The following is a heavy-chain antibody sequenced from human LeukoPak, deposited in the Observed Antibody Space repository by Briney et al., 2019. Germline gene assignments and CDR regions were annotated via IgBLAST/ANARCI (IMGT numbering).Heavy chain of an antibody. Sequence: SETLSLTCTVSGDSISINYNWGWIRQPPGKGLEWIGSIFYSGATYYSPSLKSRVSISVDTSKNQFSLKLSSMTAADTAVYYCVRHRQWLLFPDYWGQGTLVTVSS. V-gene: IGHV4-39*01. CDR3: VRHRQWLLFPDY. CDR1: GDSISINYN. J-gene: IGHJ4*02. D-gene: IGHD6-19*01. CDR2: IFYSGAT.